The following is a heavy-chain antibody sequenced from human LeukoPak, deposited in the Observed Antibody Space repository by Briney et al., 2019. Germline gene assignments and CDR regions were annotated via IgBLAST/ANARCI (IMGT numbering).Heavy chain of an antibody. V-gene: IGHV4-34*01. J-gene: IGHJ4*02. CDR1: GGSFSGYY. CDR2: INHSGST. D-gene: IGHD3-22*01. CDR3: ARVPYYYDSSGYCDY. Sequence: PSEALSLTCAVYGGSFSGYYWSWIRQPPGKGLEWMGEINHSGSTNYNPSLKSRVTISVDTSKNQFSLKLSSVTAADTAVYYCARVPYYYDSSGYCDYWGQGTLVTVSS.